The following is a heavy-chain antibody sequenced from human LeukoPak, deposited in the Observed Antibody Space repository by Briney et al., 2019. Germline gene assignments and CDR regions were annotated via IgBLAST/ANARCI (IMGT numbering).Heavy chain of an antibody. V-gene: IGHV4-38-2*02. Sequence: SETLSLTCTLSGYSISSGYYWGWFRQPPGKGLEWIGSIYHSGSTYYNPPLKSRVTISVDTSKNQFSLKLSSVTAADTAVYYCARDYIVLMGGGYYFDYWGQGTLVTVSS. D-gene: IGHD2-8*01. CDR2: IYHSGST. CDR3: ARDYIVLMGGGYYFDY. CDR1: GYSISSGYY. J-gene: IGHJ4*02.